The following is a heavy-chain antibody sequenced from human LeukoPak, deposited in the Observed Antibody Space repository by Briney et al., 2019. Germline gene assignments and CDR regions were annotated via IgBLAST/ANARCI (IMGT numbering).Heavy chain of an antibody. CDR1: GFTFSSYA. CDR3: AKAPPTAFYDSSGYFY. CDR2: ISGSGGST. V-gene: IGHV3-23*01. D-gene: IGHD3-22*01. J-gene: IGHJ4*02. Sequence: GGSLRLSCAASGFTFSSYAMSWVRQAPGKGLEWVSAISGSGGSTYYADSVKGRFTISRDNSKNTLYLQMNSLRAEDTAVYYCAKAPPTAFYDSSGYFYWGQGTLVTVSS.